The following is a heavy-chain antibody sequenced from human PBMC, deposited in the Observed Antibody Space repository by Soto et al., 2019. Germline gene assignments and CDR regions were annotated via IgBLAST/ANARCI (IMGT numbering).Heavy chain of an antibody. CDR1: GFTVSSNY. CDR3: ARSPSYCTNGVCYLDNWFDP. V-gene: IGHV3-53*01. Sequence: EVQLLESGGGLVQPGGSLRLSCAASGFTVSSNYMSWVRQAPGKGLEWVSVIYSGGSTYYADSVKGRFTISRDNSKNTLYLQMNSLRAEDTAVYYCARSPSYCTNGVCYLDNWFDPWGQGTLVTVSS. J-gene: IGHJ5*02. D-gene: IGHD2-8*01. CDR2: IYSGGST.